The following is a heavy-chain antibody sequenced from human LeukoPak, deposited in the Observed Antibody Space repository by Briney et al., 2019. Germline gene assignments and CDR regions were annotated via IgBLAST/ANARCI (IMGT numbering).Heavy chain of an antibody. V-gene: IGHV4-34*01. Sequence: SETLSLTCVVYSWSFGGSYWTWIPQPPGKGLQYIGEINPSGSPIYNPSLEGRVTISVDTSNNQFSLKLNSVTAADTAVYFCARRTYYYDDNAQARDYWGRGTLVTVSS. CDR2: INPSGSP. J-gene: IGHJ4*02. D-gene: IGHD3-22*01. CDR3: ARRTYYYDDNAQARDY. CDR1: SWSFGGSY.